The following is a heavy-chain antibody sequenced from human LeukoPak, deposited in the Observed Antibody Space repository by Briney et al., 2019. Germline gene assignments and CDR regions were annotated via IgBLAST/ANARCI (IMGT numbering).Heavy chain of an antibody. D-gene: IGHD1-1*01. CDR1: GFTFSNAW. J-gene: IGHJ4*02. CDR2: IKSKTDGGTT. Sequence: GGSLRLSCAASGFTFSNAWMSWVRQAPGKGLEWVGRIKSKTDGGTTDYAGPVKGRFTISRDDSKNTLYLQMNSLKTEDTAVYYCPTADWNDGLDYWGQGTLVTVSS. CDR3: PTADWNDGLDY. V-gene: IGHV3-15*01.